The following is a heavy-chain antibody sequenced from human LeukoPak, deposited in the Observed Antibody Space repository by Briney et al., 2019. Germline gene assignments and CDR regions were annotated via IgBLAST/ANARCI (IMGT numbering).Heavy chain of an antibody. J-gene: IGHJ4*02. CDR1: GYTFTGYY. Sequence: GASVKVSCKASGYTFTGYYMHWVRQAPGQGLEWMGWINPNSGGTNYAQKFQGRVTMTRDTSISTAYMELSRLRSDDTAVYYCARERMVRGVSAFDYWGQGTLVTVSS. D-gene: IGHD3-10*01. CDR2: INPNSGGT. V-gene: IGHV1-2*02. CDR3: ARERMVRGVSAFDY.